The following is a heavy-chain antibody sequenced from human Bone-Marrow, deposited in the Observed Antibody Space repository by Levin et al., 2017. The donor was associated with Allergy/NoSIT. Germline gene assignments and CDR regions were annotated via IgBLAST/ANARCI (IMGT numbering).Heavy chain of an antibody. CDR3: AKVVAGTRILEYFQH. CDR2: ISGSGGST. J-gene: IGHJ1*01. V-gene: IGHV3-23*01. D-gene: IGHD6-19*01. CDR1: GFTFSSYA. Sequence: GESLKISCAASGFTFSSYAMSWVRQAPGKGLEWVSAISGSGGSTYYADSVKGRFTISRDNSKNTLYLQMNSLRAEDTAVYYCAKVVAGTRILEYFQHWGQGTLVTVSS.